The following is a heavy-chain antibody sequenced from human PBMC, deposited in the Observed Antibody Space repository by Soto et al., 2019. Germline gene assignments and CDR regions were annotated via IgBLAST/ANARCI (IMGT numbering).Heavy chain of an antibody. CDR3: AKRGGSQNFDY. J-gene: IGHJ4*02. CDR1: GFTFSSYA. D-gene: IGHD1-26*01. CDR2: MSGSSGST. Sequence: PGGSLRLSCAASGFTFSSYAMSWARQAPGKGLEWVSSMSGSSGSTFYADSVKGRFTISRDNSKNTLSLQMNSLRAEDTAVYYCAKRGGSQNFDYWGQGTLVTVSS. V-gene: IGHV3-23*01.